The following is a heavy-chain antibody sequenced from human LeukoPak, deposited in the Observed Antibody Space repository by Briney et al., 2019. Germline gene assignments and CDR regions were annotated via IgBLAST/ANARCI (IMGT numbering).Heavy chain of an antibody. J-gene: IGHJ1*01. V-gene: IGHV3-11*04. D-gene: IGHD6-19*01. CDR1: GFTFSDYY. CDR2: ISSSGSTI. Sequence: GGSLRLSCAASGFTFSDYYMSWIRQAPGKGLEWVSYISSSGSTIYYADSEKGRFTISRDNAKNSLYLQMNSLRAEDTAVYYCATLGSSGYSSGWYHAEYFQHWGQGTLVTVSS. CDR3: ATLGSSGYSSGWYHAEYFQH.